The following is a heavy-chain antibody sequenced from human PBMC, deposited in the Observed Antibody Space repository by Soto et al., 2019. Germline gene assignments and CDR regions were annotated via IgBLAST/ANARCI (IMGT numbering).Heavy chain of an antibody. CDR3: VKHFDY. CDR2: ISGTGGST. Sequence: GGSLRLSCAASGFTFSNFAFNWVRQAPGKGLEWVSGISGTGGSTNYAASGEGRFTISRDNSRNTMYLQMNSLRVEDTAIYYCVKHFDYWGQGTQVTVSS. V-gene: IGHV3-23*01. CDR1: GFTFSNFA. J-gene: IGHJ4*02.